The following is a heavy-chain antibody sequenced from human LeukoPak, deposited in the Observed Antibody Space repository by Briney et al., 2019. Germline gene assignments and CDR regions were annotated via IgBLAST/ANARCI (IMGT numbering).Heavy chain of an antibody. CDR2: ISAYNGNT. V-gene: IGHV1-18*01. CDR1: GYTFTSYA. Sequence: ASVKVSCKASGYTFTSYAMHWVRQAPGQGLEWMGWISAYNGNTNYAQKLQGRVTMTTDTSTSTAYMELRSLRSDDTAVYYCARDHYDSSGYYLFDYWGQGTLVTVSS. D-gene: IGHD3-22*01. J-gene: IGHJ4*02. CDR3: ARDHYDSSGYYLFDY.